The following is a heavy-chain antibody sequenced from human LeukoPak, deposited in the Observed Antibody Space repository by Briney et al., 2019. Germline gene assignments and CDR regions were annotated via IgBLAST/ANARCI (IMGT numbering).Heavy chain of an antibody. Sequence: GASVKVSCKASGGTFSSYAISWVRQAPGQGLEWMGRIIPILGIANYAQKFQGRVTITADKSTSPAYMELSSLRSEDTAVYYCATDGRSSGWYGFDYWGLGTLVTVSS. CDR3: ATDGRSSGWYGFDY. CDR2: IIPILGIA. J-gene: IGHJ4*02. CDR1: GGTFSSYA. D-gene: IGHD6-19*01. V-gene: IGHV1-69*04.